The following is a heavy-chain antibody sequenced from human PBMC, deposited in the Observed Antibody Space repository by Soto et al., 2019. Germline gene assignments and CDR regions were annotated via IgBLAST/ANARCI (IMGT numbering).Heavy chain of an antibody. CDR3: ARAGYDYILGSVRNDPH. D-gene: IGHD3-16*01. CDR2: VSGSGDRT. Sequence: EVQLLESGGGLVQPGGSLRLSCAASGFTFSTYAVTWVRQAPGKGLEWFSSVSGSGDRTHYADSVKGRFTIPRDNSKNTPYMQINGPRVQDTAFHYCARAGYDYILGSVRNDPHWGQGTLVTVSS. V-gene: IGHV3-23*01. CDR1: GFTFSTYA. J-gene: IGHJ4*02.